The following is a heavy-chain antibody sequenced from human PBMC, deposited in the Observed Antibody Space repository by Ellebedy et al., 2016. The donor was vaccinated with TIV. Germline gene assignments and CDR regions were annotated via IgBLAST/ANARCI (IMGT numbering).Heavy chain of an antibody. CDR1: GYTFTGYY. CDR2: INPNSGGT. Sequence: ASVKVSXXASGYTFTGYYMHWVRQAPGQGLEWMGWINPNSGGTNYAQKFQGRVTMTRDTSISTAYMELSRLRSDDTAVYYCARDRKRYCSSTSCSPTGHWFNPWGQGTLVTVSS. CDR3: ARDRKRYCSSTSCSPTGHWFNP. V-gene: IGHV1-2*02. D-gene: IGHD2-2*01. J-gene: IGHJ5*02.